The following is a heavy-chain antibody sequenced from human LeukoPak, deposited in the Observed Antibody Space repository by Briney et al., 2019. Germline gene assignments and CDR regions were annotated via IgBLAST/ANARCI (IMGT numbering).Heavy chain of an antibody. V-gene: IGHV3-23*01. D-gene: IGHD2-8*02. CDR2: IFPSGGEI. CDR3: ATYRQVLLPFES. CDR1: GFTFSTFA. Sequence: RGSLRLSCAASGFTFSTFAMIWVRQPPGKGLGWVSSIFPSGGEIHYADSVRGRFTISRDNSKSTLSLQMNSLRAEDTAIYYCATYRQVLLPFESWGQGTLVTVSS. J-gene: IGHJ4*02.